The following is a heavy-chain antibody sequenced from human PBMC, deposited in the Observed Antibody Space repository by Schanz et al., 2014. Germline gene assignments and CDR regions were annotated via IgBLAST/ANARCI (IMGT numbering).Heavy chain of an antibody. J-gene: IGHJ4*02. D-gene: IGHD3-9*01. CDR1: GFTLSSYG. V-gene: IGHV3-33*06. CDR3: AKHVRSLTGNDY. CDR2: IWFDGTNK. Sequence: VQLEESGGGLVQPGGSLRLSCSASGFTLSSYGMHWVRQAPGKGLEWLAVIWFDGTNKYNADSVKGRFIISRDNSKNTLYLQVNSLRAEDTAVYYCAKHVRSLTGNDYWGQGTLVTVSS.